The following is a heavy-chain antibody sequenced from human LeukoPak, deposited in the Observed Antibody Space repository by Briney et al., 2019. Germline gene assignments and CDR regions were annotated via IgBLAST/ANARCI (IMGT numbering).Heavy chain of an antibody. Sequence: SETLSLTCAVYGGSFSDYYWRWMRHPPGKGREWIGDINHSGSTNFNPSLTSRVSISVDPYKNQFSLRLSAVTAADTAVYYCAREGAVAKRGDFFDYWGQGTLVTVSS. CDR1: GGSFSDYY. V-gene: IGHV4-34*01. CDR3: AREGAVAKRGDFFDY. D-gene: IGHD6-19*01. CDR2: INHSGST. J-gene: IGHJ4*02.